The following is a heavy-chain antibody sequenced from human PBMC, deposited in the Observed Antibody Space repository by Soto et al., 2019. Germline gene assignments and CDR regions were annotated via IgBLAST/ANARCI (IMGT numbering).Heavy chain of an antibody. D-gene: IGHD6-13*01. Sequence: EVQLVESGGGLVQPGRSLRLSCAASGFTFDDYAMHWVRQAPGKGLEWVSGISWNSGSIGYADSVKGRFTISRDNAKNSLYLQMNSVRDEDAGLCYCGEDMSGGGIEGAWGQGTLVTVSS. CDR2: ISWNSGSI. V-gene: IGHV3-9*01. CDR3: GEDMSGGGIEGA. J-gene: IGHJ5*02. CDR1: GFTFDDYA.